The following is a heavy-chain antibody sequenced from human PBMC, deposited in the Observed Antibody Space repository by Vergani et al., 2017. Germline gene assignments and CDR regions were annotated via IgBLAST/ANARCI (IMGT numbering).Heavy chain of an antibody. D-gene: IGHD3-22*01. CDR3: AIGTDYYDSSGYYLDY. CDR2: FDPEHGEV. V-gene: IGHV1-24*01. Sequence: QVQLVQSGSEVRKPGASVKVSCQVSGYSLTELTIHWVRQAPGKGLEWMGGFDPEHGEVTFAHHSQGRITMTENRSTDTAYMELSSLRPEDTALYYCAIGTDYYDSSGYYLDYWGQGTLVTVSS. CDR1: GYSLTELT. J-gene: IGHJ4*02.